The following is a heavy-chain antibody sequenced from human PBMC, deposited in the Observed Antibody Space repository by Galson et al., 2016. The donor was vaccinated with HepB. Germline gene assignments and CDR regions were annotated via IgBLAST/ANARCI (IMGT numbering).Heavy chain of an antibody. CDR1: GFTFSDYY. V-gene: IGHV3-11*01. J-gene: IGHJ4*02. CDR2: ISASGSTI. CDR3: AGNNGTLLFNY. Sequence: SLRLSCAASGFTFSDYYMHWIRQAPGKGLEWVPFISASGSTIYYADSVKGRFTVSRDNAKDSLFLQMNSLSPEDTAVYHCAGNNGTLLFNYWGQGTLVTVSS. D-gene: IGHD1-26*01.